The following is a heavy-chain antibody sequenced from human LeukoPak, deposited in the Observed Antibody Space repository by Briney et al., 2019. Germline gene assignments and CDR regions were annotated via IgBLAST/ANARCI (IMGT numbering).Heavy chain of an antibody. J-gene: IGHJ4*02. D-gene: IGHD3-10*01. CDR1: GGTFSSYA. Sequence: GASVKVSCKASGGTFSSYAISWVRQAPGQGLEWMGGIIPIFGTANYAQKFQGRVTITADKSTSTAYMELSSLRSEDTAVYYCARDAYYGSGSYVYWGQGTLVTVSS. CDR2: IIPIFGTA. V-gene: IGHV1-69*06. CDR3: ARDAYYGSGSYVY.